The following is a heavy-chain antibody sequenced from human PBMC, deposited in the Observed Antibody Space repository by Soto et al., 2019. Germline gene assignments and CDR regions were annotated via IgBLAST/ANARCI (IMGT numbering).Heavy chain of an antibody. CDR3: ARVGPWVPYYYDSSPYTFENWFDP. D-gene: IGHD3-22*01. CDR1: GGSFSGYY. Sequence: SETLSLTCAVYGGSFSGYYWSWIRQPPGKGLEWIGEINHSGSTNYNPSLKSRVTISVDTSKNQFSLKLSSVTAADTAVYYCARVGPWVPYYYDSSPYTFENWFDPWGQGTLVTVSS. J-gene: IGHJ5*02. V-gene: IGHV4-34*01. CDR2: INHSGST.